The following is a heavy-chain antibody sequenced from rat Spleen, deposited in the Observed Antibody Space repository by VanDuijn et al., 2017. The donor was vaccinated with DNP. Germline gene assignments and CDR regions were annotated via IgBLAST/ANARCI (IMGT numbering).Heavy chain of an antibody. CDR1: GFSLTNYN. V-gene: IGHV2-30*01. Sequence: QVQLKESGPGLVQPSQTLSLTCTVAGFSLTNYNVHWVRQPTGKGLEWMGIIWTGGSTAYNSALKSRLSISRDTSKSQVFLKMNSLQTEDIATYYCAREPGGFAFDNWGQGVMVTVSS. CDR2: IWTGGST. D-gene: IGHD1-11*01. J-gene: IGHJ2*01. CDR3: AREPGGFAFDN.